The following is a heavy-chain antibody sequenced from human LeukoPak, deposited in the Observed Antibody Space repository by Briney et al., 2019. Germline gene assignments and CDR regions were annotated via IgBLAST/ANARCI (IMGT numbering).Heavy chain of an antibody. CDR1: GYTFTSNY. CDR2: IYPRDGST. Sequence: ASVKVSCKASGYTFTSNYIHWVRQAPGRGLEWMGMIYPRDGSTSYAQKFQGRVTVTRDTSTSTVHMELSGLRSEDTAVYYCARDQEGFDYWGQGTLVTVSS. CDR3: ARDQEGFDY. V-gene: IGHV1-46*01. J-gene: IGHJ4*02.